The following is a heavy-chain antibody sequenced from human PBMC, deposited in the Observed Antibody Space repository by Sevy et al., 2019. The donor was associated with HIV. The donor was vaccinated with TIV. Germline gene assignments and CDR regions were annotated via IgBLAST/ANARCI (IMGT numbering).Heavy chain of an antibody. V-gene: IGHV3-7*01. CDR1: GFTFSANW. D-gene: IGHD3-16*01. CDR2: IKGDGSDN. J-gene: IGHJ4*02. Sequence: GGSLRLSCAASGFTFSANWMNWVRQAPGKGLEWVANIKGDGSDNHYVDSVEGRFTIARDNAKNLLYLRMNSLRVEDTAVYYCAHETFGRFESWGQGTLVTVSS. CDR3: AHETFGRFES.